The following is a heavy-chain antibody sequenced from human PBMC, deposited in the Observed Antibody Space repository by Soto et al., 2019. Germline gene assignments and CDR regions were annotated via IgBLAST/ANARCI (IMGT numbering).Heavy chain of an antibody. CDR3: ARDLLFYYDSSGYYPRLVNFDY. CDR1: GYTFTSYA. J-gene: IGHJ4*02. Sequence: GASVKVSCKASGYTFTSYAMHWVRQAPGQRLEWMGWINAGSGNTKYSQKFQGRVIITRDTSASTAYMELSSLRSEDTAVYYCARDLLFYYDSSGYYPRLVNFDYWGQGTLVTVS. V-gene: IGHV1-3*01. CDR2: INAGSGNT. D-gene: IGHD3-22*01.